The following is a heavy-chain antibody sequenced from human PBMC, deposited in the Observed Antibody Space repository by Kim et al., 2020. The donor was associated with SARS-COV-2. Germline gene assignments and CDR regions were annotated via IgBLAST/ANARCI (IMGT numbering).Heavy chain of an antibody. J-gene: IGHJ5*02. CDR2: IIPIFGTA. CDR3: ARSDCSGGSCYRWWFDP. D-gene: IGHD2-15*01. CDR1: GGTFSSYA. Sequence: SVKVSCKASGGTFSSYAISWVRQAPGQGLEWMGGIIPIFGTANYAQKFQGRVTITADESTSTAYMELSSLRSEDTAVYYCARSDCSGGSCYRWWFDPWGQGTLVTVSS. V-gene: IGHV1-69*13.